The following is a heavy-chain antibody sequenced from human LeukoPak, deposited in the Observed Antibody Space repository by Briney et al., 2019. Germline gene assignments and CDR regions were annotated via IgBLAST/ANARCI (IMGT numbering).Heavy chain of an antibody. V-gene: IGHV4-59*01. J-gene: IGHJ4*02. CDR2: IYYSGST. CDR3: ARDRAGYSSGTELDY. Sequence: PSETLSLTCTVSGGSISSYYWSWIRQPPGKGLEWIGYIYYSGSTNYNPSLKSRVTISVDTSKNQFSLKLSSVTAADTAVYYCARDRAGYSSGTELDYWGQGTLVTVSS. D-gene: IGHD6-19*01. CDR1: GGSISSYY.